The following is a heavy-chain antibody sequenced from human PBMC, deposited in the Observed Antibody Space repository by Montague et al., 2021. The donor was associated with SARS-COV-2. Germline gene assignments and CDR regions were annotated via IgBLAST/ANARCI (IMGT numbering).Heavy chain of an antibody. D-gene: IGHD3-10*01. V-gene: IGHV3-23*01. CDR2: FTGGSGGST. Sequence: SLRLSCAASGFTFSSYAMSWVRQAPGKGLEWVSTFTGGSGGSTYXANSVKGRFTISRDSSKNTLYLQMNNLRAEDTAVYYCAKDRWGVPGPLDPFDYWGQGTLVTVSS. CDR3: AKDRWGVPGPLDPFDY. J-gene: IGHJ4*02. CDR1: GFTFSSYA.